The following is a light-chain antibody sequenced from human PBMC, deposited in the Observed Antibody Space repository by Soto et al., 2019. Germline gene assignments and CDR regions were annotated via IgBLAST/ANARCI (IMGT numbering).Light chain of an antibody. CDR2: GAS. J-gene: IGKJ5*01. V-gene: IGKV3-15*01. Sequence: IVMTQSPATLSVSPGERATLSCRASQSVGSNLAWYQQKPDQAPRLLIYGASTRATGIPARFSGSGSGTDFTLTISSLQSEDFAVYYCQQYNNWPWTFGQGTRLEIK. CDR1: QSVGSN. CDR3: QQYNNWPWT.